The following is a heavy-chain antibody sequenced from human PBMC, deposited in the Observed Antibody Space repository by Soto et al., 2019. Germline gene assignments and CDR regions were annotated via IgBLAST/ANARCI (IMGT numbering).Heavy chain of an antibody. V-gene: IGHV1-69*04. J-gene: IGHJ4*02. Sequence: GASVKVSCKASGCTFSSYTISWVRQAPGQGLEWMGRIIPILGIANYAQKFQGRVTITADKSTSTAYMELSSLRSDDTAVYYCAREGPPILDWGQGTLVTVSS. CDR1: GCTFSSYT. CDR3: AREGPPILD. CDR2: IIPILGIA.